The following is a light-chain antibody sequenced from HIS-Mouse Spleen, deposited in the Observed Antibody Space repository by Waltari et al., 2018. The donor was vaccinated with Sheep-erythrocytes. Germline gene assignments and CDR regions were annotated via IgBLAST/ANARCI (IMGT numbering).Light chain of an antibody. CDR1: SSDVGGYNY. CDR2: DVS. Sequence: QSALTQPRSVSGSPGQSVPISCTGTSSDVGGYNYVSWYQQHPGKAPKLMIYDVSKRPSGGPDRFSGSKSGNPASLTISGLQAEYEADYYCCSYAGSSTVVFGGGTKLTVL. CDR3: CSYAGSSTVV. J-gene: IGLJ2*01. V-gene: IGLV2-11*01.